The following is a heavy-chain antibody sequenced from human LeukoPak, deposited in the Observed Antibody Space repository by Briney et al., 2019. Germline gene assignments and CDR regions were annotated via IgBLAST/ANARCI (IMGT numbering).Heavy chain of an antibody. CDR3: ARDEDDILTGYDNFDY. J-gene: IGHJ4*02. CDR2: INPNSGGT. CDR1: GYTFTGYY. V-gene: IGHV1-2*02. D-gene: IGHD3-9*01. Sequence: ASVKVSCKASGYTFTGYYMHWVRRAPGQGLEWMGWINPNSGGTNYAQKFQGRVTMTRDTSISTAYMELSRLRSDDTAVYYCARDEDDILTGYDNFDYWGQGTLVTVSS.